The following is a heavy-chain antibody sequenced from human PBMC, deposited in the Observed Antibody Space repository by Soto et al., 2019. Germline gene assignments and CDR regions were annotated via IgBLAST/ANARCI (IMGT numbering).Heavy chain of an antibody. V-gene: IGHV4-4*07. J-gene: IGHJ4*02. CDR2: IDNSGST. D-gene: IGHD3-3*01. CDR3: ARGGQDFWSGPFDY. Sequence: PSETLSLTCTVSGGSISNYFCNWIRQPAGKGLEWIGCIDNSGSTNYNPSLKSRITMSADTSRNQFSLKLNSVTAADTAVYYCARGGQDFWSGPFDYWGQGALVTVSS. CDR1: GGSISNYF.